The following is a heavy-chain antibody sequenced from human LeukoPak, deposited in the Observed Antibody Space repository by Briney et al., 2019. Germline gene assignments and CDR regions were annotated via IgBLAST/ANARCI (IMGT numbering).Heavy chain of an antibody. CDR2: IYYSGST. CDR1: GGSISSSSYY. D-gene: IGHD3-22*01. Sequence: SETLSLTCTVSGGSISSSSYYWGWIRQPPGKGLEWIGSIYYSGSTYYNPSLKSRVTISVDTSKNQFSLKLSSVTAADTAVYYCASDRAYYYDSSGFDYWGQGTLVTVSS. V-gene: IGHV4-39*01. J-gene: IGHJ4*02. CDR3: ASDRAYYYDSSGFDY.